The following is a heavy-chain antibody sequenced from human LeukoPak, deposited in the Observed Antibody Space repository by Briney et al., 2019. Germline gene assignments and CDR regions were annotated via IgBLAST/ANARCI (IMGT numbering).Heavy chain of an antibody. Sequence: PSETLSLTCTVSGGSISSRSYYWGWIRQPPGKGLEWIGSIYYSGSTYYNPSLKSRVTISVDTSKNQFSLKLSSVTAADTAVYYCARHALGYSYTFDYWGQGTLVTVSS. CDR3: ARHALGYSYTFDY. J-gene: IGHJ4*02. V-gene: IGHV4-39*01. D-gene: IGHD5-18*01. CDR1: GGSISSRSYY. CDR2: IYYSGST.